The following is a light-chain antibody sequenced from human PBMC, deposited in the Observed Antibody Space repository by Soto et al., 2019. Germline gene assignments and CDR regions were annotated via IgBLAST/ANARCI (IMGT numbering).Light chain of an antibody. CDR3: LQTTHSLYS. J-gene: IGKJ2*01. Sequence: VVMTQSPLSLPVTLGQPASISCRSSQSLVHSDGVTYLNWFQQRPGQSPRRLIYKVSNRESGVPDRFSGSGSGTDFTLRISRVEADDVGVYYCLQTTHSLYSFGQGTKLEIK. CDR1: QSLVHSDGVTY. CDR2: KVS. V-gene: IGKV2-30*02.